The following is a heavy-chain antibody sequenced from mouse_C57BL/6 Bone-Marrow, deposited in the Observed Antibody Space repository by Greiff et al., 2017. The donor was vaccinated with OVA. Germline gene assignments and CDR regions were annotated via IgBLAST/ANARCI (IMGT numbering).Heavy chain of an antibody. CDR3: AGDDDDFAWFAY. V-gene: IGHV1-53*01. J-gene: IGHJ3*01. CDR1: GYTFTSYW. Sequence: QVQLQQPGTELVKPGASVKLSCKASGYTFTSYWMHWVKQRPGQGLEWIGNINPSNGGTNYNEKFKSKATLTVDKSSSTAYMQLSSLSSDDSAVYYCAGDDDDFAWFAYCGQGTLVTVSA. CDR2: INPSNGGT. D-gene: IGHD2-4*01.